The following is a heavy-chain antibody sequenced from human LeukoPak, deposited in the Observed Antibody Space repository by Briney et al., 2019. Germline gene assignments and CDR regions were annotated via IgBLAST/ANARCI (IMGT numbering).Heavy chain of an antibody. J-gene: IGHJ3*02. V-gene: IGHV4-59*12. CDR2: IYYSGST. CDR3: ARGSLAGGFAFDI. CDR1: GGSISNYY. D-gene: IGHD2-15*01. Sequence: SETLSLTCTVSGGSISNYYWSWIRQPPGKGLEWIGYIYYSGSTNYNPSLKSRVTISVDTSKNQFSLKLSSVTAADTAVYYCARGSLAGGFAFDIWGQGTMVTVSS.